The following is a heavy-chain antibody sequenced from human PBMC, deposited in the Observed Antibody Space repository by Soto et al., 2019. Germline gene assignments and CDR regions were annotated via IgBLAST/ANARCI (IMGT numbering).Heavy chain of an antibody. Sequence: EVQLVESGGGLVKPGGSLRLSCAASGFTFSNAWMTWVRQAPGKGLEWVGRIKPKAERGATDYAAPVKGRFTISRDDSKTTVYLQMNSLKTEDTAVYYCTTGGSYLVWGQGTLVTVSS. D-gene: IGHD3-10*01. CDR1: GFTFSNAW. V-gene: IGHV3-15*01. CDR3: TTGGSYLV. CDR2: IKPKAERGAT. J-gene: IGHJ4*02.